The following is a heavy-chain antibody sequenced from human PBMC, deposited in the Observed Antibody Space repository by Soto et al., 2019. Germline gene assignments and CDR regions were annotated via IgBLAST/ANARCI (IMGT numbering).Heavy chain of an antibody. CDR3: AAEGGSKTF. CDR2: IHYSENI. CDR1: GGSITSYY. J-gene: IGHJ4*02. V-gene: IGHV4-59*01. Sequence: QVQLQGSGPGLVKPSETLSLTCTVSGGSITSYYWSWIRQSPGKGLEWIGYIHYSENIKYNPSLTSRVTISLDTSKNQFSLKLSSMTAADTAVDYCAAEGGSKTFWGQGILVTVSS. D-gene: IGHD3-16*01.